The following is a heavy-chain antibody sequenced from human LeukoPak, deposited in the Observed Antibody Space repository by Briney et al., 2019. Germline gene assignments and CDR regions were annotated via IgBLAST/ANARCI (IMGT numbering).Heavy chain of an antibody. Sequence: PGGSLRLSCAASGFTFSTYSLNWVRQAPGKGLEWISYISSTSKTIYYTESVKGRFTISRDNAKNSLYLQMDSLRAEDTAVYYCAKYGQGGWYPLFDYWGQGTLVTVSS. CDR3: AKYGQGGWYPLFDY. J-gene: IGHJ4*02. V-gene: IGHV3-48*01. CDR2: ISSTSKTI. D-gene: IGHD6-19*01. CDR1: GFTFSTYS.